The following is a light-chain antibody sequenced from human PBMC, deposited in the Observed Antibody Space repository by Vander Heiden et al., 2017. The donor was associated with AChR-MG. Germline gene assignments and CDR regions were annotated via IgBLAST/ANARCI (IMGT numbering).Light chain of an antibody. CDR3: QQEDSPPYT. J-gene: IGKJ2*01. V-gene: IGKV4-1*01. CDR2: WAS. CDR1: QSVLYSSNNKNY. Sequence: DIVMTQSPDSLAVSLGERATINCKSSQSVLYSSNNKNYLAWYQQKPGQPPKLLIYWASTRESGVPDRFSGGGYATDFTLTISSLQAEDVAVYYCQQEDSPPYTFGQGTKLEI.